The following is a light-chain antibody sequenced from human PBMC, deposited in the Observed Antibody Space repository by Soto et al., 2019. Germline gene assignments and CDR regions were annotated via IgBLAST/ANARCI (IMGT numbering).Light chain of an antibody. CDR1: SSDVGGYNS. CDR2: DVT. Sequence: QSALTQPASVSGSPGPSITISCTGTSSDVGGYNSVSWYQQHPGKAPKLILYDVTDRPSGVSYRFSGSKSGNTAYLTISGLQAADEADYFCSSFTSSMTNVFGSGTKLTVL. CDR3: SSFTSSMTNV. V-gene: IGLV2-14*01. J-gene: IGLJ1*01.